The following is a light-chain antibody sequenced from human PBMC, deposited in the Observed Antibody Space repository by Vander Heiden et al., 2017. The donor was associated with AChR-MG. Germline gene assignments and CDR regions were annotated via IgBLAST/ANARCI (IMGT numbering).Light chain of an antibody. J-gene: IGLJ3*02. V-gene: IGLV2-14*03. CDR1: SSDVGGYTY. CDR2: DVS. Sequence: QSALTQPASVSGSPGQSITIPCTGTSSDVGGYTYVSWYQQHPGKAPKLMIYDVSNRPSGVSNRFSGSKSGNTASLTISGLQAEDEAAYYCTSYTNTNTWVFGGGTKLTVL. CDR3: TSYTNTNTWV.